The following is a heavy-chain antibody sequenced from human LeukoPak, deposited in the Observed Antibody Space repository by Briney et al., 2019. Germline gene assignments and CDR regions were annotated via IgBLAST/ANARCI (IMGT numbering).Heavy chain of an antibody. V-gene: IGHV4-59*12. CDR2: IHYSGST. D-gene: IGHD2/OR15-2a*01. CDR1: GGSISSYY. Sequence: SETLSLTCTVSGGSISSYYWSWIRQPPGKGLDWIGYIHYSGSTDYNTSLKSRVTMSVDTSKHQSSLKLSSVTAAATAVYYCARDLTYYFDYWGQGTLVTVSS. J-gene: IGHJ4*02. CDR3: ARDLTYYFDY.